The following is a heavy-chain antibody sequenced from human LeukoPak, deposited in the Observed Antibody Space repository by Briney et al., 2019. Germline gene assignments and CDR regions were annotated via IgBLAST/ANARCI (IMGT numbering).Heavy chain of an antibody. V-gene: IGHV3-53*01. Sequence: PGGSLRLSCAASGFTVSSNYMSWVRQAPGKGLEWISVIYWGDSTYYAESVERRFHNPRDNSKNTLHVQMNSLRAEDTGVYYCATGNYYDSLGYPFGFDYWGQGTLVTVSS. CDR3: ATGNYYDSLGYPFGFDY. D-gene: IGHD3-22*01. J-gene: IGHJ4*02. CDR1: GFTVSSNY. CDR2: IYWGDST.